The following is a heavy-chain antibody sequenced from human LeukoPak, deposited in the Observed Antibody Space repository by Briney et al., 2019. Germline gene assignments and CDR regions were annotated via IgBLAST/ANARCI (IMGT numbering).Heavy chain of an antibody. V-gene: IGHV4-31*11. Sequence: SETLSLTCAVYGGSFSGYYWSWIRQHPGKGLEWIGYIYYSGSTYYNPSLKSRVTISVDTSKNQFSLNLSSVTAADTAVYYCARAEQNYYDSSGRNSYFDYWGQGTLVTVSS. J-gene: IGHJ4*02. D-gene: IGHD3-22*01. CDR3: ARAEQNYYDSSGRNSYFDY. CDR1: GGSFSGYY. CDR2: IYYSGST.